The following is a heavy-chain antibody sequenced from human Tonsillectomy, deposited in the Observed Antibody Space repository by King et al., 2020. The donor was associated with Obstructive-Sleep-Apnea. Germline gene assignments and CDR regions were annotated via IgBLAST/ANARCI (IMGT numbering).Heavy chain of an antibody. V-gene: IGHV2-70*11. J-gene: IGHJ6*02. D-gene: IGHD3-10*01. Sequence: VTLKESGPALVQPTQTLTLTCTFSGFSLTTTGMCVSWIRQPPGKALEWLARIGWVDDKYYSTSLKTRLTISRDTSKNQVVLTMTNMDPADTAAYYCARDRYYYGSQNVMGGGRYHYYGMDVWGQGTTVTVSS. CDR2: IGWVDDK. CDR1: GFSLTTTGMC. CDR3: ARDRYYYGSQNVMGGGRYHYYGMDV.